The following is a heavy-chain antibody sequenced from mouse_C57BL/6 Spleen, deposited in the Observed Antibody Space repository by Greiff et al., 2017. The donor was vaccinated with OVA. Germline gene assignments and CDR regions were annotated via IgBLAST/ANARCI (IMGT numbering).Heavy chain of an antibody. CDR2: INPSNGGT. V-gene: IGHV1-53*01. J-gene: IGHJ4*01. D-gene: IGHD1-1*01. CDR3: ARPAVANAMDY. Sequence: QVQLKESGTELVKPGASVKLSCKASGYTFTSYWMHWVKQRPGQGLEWIGNINPSNGGTNYNEKFKSKATLTVDKSSSTAYMQLSSLTSEDSAVYYCARPAVANAMDYWGQGTSVTVSS. CDR1: GYTFTSYW.